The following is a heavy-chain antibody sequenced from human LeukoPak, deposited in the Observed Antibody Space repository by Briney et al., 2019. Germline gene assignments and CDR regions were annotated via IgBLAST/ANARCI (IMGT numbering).Heavy chain of an antibody. V-gene: IGHV1-3*01. D-gene: IGHD3-9*01. Sequence: GASVKVSCKASGYTFTSYAMHWVRQAPGQRLEWMGWINAGNGNTKYSQKFQGRVTITRDTSASTAYMELSSLRSEDTAVYYCARGGLLRYFDWPFDYWGQGTLVTVSS. CDR2: INAGNGNT. J-gene: IGHJ4*02. CDR1: GYTFTSYA. CDR3: ARGGLLRYFDWPFDY.